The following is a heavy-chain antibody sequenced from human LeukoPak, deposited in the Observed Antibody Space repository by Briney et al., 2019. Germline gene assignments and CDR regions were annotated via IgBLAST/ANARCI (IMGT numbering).Heavy chain of an antibody. D-gene: IGHD4-17*01. V-gene: IGHV3-30-3*01. CDR1: GFTFGSYA. CDR3: ARETGSAVGSTDFDY. Sequence: GGSLRLSCAASGFTFGSYAMHWVRQAPGKGLEWVAVISYDGSNKYYADSVKGRFTISRDNSKNTLYLQMNSLRAEDTAVYYCARETGSAVGSTDFDYWGQGTLVTVSS. CDR2: ISYDGSNK. J-gene: IGHJ4*02.